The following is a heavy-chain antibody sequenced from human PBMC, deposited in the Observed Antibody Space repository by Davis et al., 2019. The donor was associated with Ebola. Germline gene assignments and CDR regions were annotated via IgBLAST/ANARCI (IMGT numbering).Heavy chain of an antibody. V-gene: IGHV1-2*04. CDR3: AKVARAYHWFYFDY. CDR2: INPNSGGT. Sequence: ASVKVSCKASGYTFTGYYMHWVRQAPGQGLEWMGWINPNSGGTNYAQKFQGWVTITRDMSTSTAYMELSSLRAGDTAVYYCAKVARAYHWFYFDYWGRGTLVTVSS. D-gene: IGHD2-21*01. J-gene: IGHJ4*02. CDR1: GYTFTGYY.